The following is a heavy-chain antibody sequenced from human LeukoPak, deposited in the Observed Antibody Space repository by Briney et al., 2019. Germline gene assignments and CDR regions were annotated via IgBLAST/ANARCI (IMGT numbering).Heavy chain of an antibody. J-gene: IGHJ6*03. CDR3: ARFDQQLVEGAIAYYDYYYMDV. V-gene: IGHV4-59*11. CDR1: GGSINSHY. Sequence: PSETLSLTCTVSGGSINSHYWSRIRQPPGKGLEWIGYIYYSGSTRYNPSLKSRVTISVDTSTNQFSLRLNSVTAADTAVYYCARFDQQLVEGAIAYYDYYYMDVWGKGTTVTVSS. CDR2: IYYSGST. D-gene: IGHD6-13*01.